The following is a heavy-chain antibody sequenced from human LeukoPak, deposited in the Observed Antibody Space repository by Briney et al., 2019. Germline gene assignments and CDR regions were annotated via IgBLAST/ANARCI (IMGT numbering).Heavy chain of an antibody. CDR3: ARHGGWYPYFDY. CDR1: GGSISSYS. V-gene: IGHV4-59*08. J-gene: IGHJ4*02. Sequence: SETLSLTCTVSGGSISSYSWSWIRQPPGKGLEWIGYIYYSGDTNYDPSLKSRVTISVDASKNQFSLKLSSVTAADTAVYYCARHGGWYPYFDYWGQGILVTVSS. D-gene: IGHD2-15*01. CDR2: IYYSGDT.